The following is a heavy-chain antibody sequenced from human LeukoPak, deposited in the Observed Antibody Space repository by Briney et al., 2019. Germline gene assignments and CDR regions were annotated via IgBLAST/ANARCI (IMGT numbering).Heavy chain of an antibody. CDR1: GFTFSSYA. CDR2: INHSGST. Sequence: GSLRLSCAASGFTFSSYAMSWIRQPPGKGLEWIGEINHSGSTNYNPSLKSRVTISVDTSKNQFSLKLSSVTAADTAVYYCARGLCDSSGCDFDYWGQGTLVTVSS. V-gene: IGHV4-34*01. J-gene: IGHJ4*02. D-gene: IGHD3-22*01. CDR3: ARGLCDSSGCDFDY.